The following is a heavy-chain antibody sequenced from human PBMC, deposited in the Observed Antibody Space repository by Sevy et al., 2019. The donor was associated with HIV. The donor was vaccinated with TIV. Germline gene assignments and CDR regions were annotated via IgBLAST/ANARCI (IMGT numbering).Heavy chain of an antibody. Sequence: ASVKVSCKASGYTFTGYYMHWVRQAPGQGLEWMGWINPNSGGTNYAQKFQGRVTMTRDTSISTAYMELSRLRSDDTAGYYCARVPTTYDFWSGYQYYFDYWGQGTLVTVSS. CDR1: GYTFTGYY. D-gene: IGHD3-3*01. CDR3: ARVPTTYDFWSGYQYYFDY. J-gene: IGHJ4*02. CDR2: INPNSGGT. V-gene: IGHV1-2*02.